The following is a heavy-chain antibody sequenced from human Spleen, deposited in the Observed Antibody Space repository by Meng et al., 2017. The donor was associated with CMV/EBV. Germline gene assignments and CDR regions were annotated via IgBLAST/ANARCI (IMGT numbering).Heavy chain of an antibody. D-gene: IGHD6-6*01. CDR3: ARYVAARPRRSFDY. Sequence: GESLKISCAASGFTFSSCGMHWVRQAPGKGLEWVAVISYDGSNKYYADSVKGRFTISRDNSKNTLYLQMNSLRAEDTAVYYCARYVAARPRRSFDYWGQGTLVTVSS. CDR1: GFTFSSCG. V-gene: IGHV3-30*19. CDR2: ISYDGSNK. J-gene: IGHJ4*02.